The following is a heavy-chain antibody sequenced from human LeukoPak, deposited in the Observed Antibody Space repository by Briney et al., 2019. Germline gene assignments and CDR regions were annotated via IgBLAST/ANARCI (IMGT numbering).Heavy chain of an antibody. Sequence: GRSLRLSCAASGFSFSSYSLNWVPRAPAKGLEYRTNITSSSDFIYYADSVKGRFTISRDNAKNALYMQRDSVRAEDTAVYYCARGRYSGGAFDYWGQGTLVTVSS. V-gene: IGHV3-48*01. CDR2: ITSSSDFI. CDR1: GFSFSSYS. J-gene: IGHJ4*02. CDR3: ARGRYSGGAFDY. D-gene: IGHD1-26*01.